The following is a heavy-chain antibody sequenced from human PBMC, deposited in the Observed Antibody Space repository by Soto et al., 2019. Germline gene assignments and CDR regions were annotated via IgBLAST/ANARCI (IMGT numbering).Heavy chain of an antibody. V-gene: IGHV4-39*01. CDR1: GASITGNSYY. D-gene: IGHD3-10*01. Sequence: SETLSLTCTVSGASITGNSYYWAWLRQPPGKGLEWIGSIYYSGSTHYNPSLESRVTISVDTSKNQFSLRLKSVTAADTGVFYCARHPVALVRGLTLPRLFDPWGQGALVTVS. CDR3: ARHPVALVRGLTLPRLFDP. CDR2: IYYSGST. J-gene: IGHJ5*02.